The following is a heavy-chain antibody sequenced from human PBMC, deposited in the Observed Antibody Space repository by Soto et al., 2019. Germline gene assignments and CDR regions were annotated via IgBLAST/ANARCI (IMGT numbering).Heavy chain of an antibody. J-gene: IGHJ4*02. CDR2: ISDDGNNN. Sequence: QVQLVESEGGVVQPGRSLRLSCSASGFTFSNYSMHWVRQAPAKGLEWVAVISDDGNNNFYADSVKGRFTISRDNSRNTLYLQMNILRPEDTALYHCARYSSSAPFDYWGQGTLVTVSS. CDR1: GFTFSNYS. V-gene: IGHV3-30*04. CDR3: ARYSSSAPFDY. D-gene: IGHD6-6*01.